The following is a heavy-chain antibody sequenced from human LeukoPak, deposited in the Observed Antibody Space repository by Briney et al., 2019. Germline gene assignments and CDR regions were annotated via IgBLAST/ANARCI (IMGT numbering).Heavy chain of an antibody. Sequence: PGGSLRLSCAASGFTFSSYAMSWVRQAPGKGLEWISRISSSGGSTYYADSVKGRFTISRDNSKNTLYLQMNSLRAEDTAVYYCAKDRAGGLRVDYWGQGTLVTVSS. D-gene: IGHD2-15*01. CDR3: AKDRAGGLRVDY. J-gene: IGHJ4*02. CDR1: GFTFSSYA. V-gene: IGHV3-23*01. CDR2: ISSSGGST.